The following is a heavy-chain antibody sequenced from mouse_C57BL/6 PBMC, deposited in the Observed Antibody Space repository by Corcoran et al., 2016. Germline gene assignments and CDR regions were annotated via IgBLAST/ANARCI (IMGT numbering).Heavy chain of an antibody. CDR2: IRYDGSN. D-gene: IGHD2-4*01. V-gene: IGHV3-6*01. CDR3: ARGVIYYDSFWLAY. Sequence: DVQLQESGPGLVKPCQSLSLTCSVTGYSLASGYYGSWIRQFPGSKLEWIGYIRYDGSNNYNPSLKNLISITRDTSENQFFLKLNSWTTEDTATYYFARGVIYYDSFWLAYWCQGTLVPASA. CDR1: GYSLASGYY. J-gene: IGHJ3*01.